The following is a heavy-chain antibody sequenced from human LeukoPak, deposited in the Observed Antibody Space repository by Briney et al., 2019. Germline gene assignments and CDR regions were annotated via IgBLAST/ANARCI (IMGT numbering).Heavy chain of an antibody. CDR1: GYTFTSYD. V-gene: IGHV1-8*01. Sequence: ASVKVSCKASGYTFTSYDINWVRQATGQGLEWMGWMNPNSGNTGFAQKFQGRVTMTRDTSTSTIYTDLSSLRSEDTAVYYCARAKQLFDYWGQGTLVTVSS. CDR2: MNPNSGNT. D-gene: IGHD1-1*01. J-gene: IGHJ4*02. CDR3: ARAKQLFDY.